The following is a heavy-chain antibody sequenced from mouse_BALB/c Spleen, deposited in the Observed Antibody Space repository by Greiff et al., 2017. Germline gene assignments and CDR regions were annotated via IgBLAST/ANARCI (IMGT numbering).Heavy chain of an antibody. D-gene: IGHD1-2*01. Sequence: DLVKPGASVKLSCKASGYTFTSYWINWIKQRPGQGLEWIGRIAPGSGSTYYNEMFKGKATLTVDTSSSTAYIQLSSLSSEDSAVYFCATSTTAKAMDYWGQGTSVTVSS. CDR1: GYTFTSYW. CDR2: IAPGSGST. V-gene: IGHV1S41*01. J-gene: IGHJ4*01. CDR3: ATSTTAKAMDY.